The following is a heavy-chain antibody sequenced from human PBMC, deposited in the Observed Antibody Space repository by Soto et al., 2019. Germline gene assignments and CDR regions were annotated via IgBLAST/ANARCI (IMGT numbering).Heavy chain of an antibody. CDR2: ICGGGGST. J-gene: IGHJ5*02. Sequence: PGGSLRLSCAASGFTFSSYAMSWVRQAPGKGLEWVSAICGGGGSTYYADSVKGRFTISRDNSKNTLYLQMNSLRAEDTAVYYCAKDAKPIAARPNWFDPWGQGTLVTVSS. D-gene: IGHD6-6*01. V-gene: IGHV3-23*01. CDR3: AKDAKPIAARPNWFDP. CDR1: GFTFSSYA.